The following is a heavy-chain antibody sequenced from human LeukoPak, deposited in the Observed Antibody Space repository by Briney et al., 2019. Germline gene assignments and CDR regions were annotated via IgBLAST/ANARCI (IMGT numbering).Heavy chain of an antibody. Sequence: GGSLRLSCAASGFTFRTYAMSWVRQAPGKGLEGVSGISGSGGSTFYADAVKGRFTISRDNSKNTLYLQMNSLRAEDTAVYYCAKDLYYYGSGNGMDVWGRGTTVTVSS. CDR2: ISGSGGST. J-gene: IGHJ6*02. CDR1: GFTFRTYA. V-gene: IGHV3-23*01. D-gene: IGHD3-10*01. CDR3: AKDLYYYGSGNGMDV.